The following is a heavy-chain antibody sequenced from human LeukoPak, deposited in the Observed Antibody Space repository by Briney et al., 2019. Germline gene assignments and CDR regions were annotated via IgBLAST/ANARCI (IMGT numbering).Heavy chain of an antibody. J-gene: IGHJ1*01. CDR3: AREGAYCGGDCYSPEYFQH. V-gene: IGHV3-48*03. CDR2: ISSSGSTI. Sequence: GGSLRLSCAVSGFTFSSYEMNWVRQAPGKGLEWVSYISSSGSTIYYADSVKGRFTISRDNAKNSLYLEMNSLRAEDTAVYYCAREGAYCGGDCYSPEYFQHWGQGTLLTVSS. D-gene: IGHD2-21*02. CDR1: GFTFSSYE.